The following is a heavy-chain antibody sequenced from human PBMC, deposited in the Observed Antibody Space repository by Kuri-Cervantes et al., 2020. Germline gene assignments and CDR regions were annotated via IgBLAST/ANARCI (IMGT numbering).Heavy chain of an antibody. CDR3: ARDLSGSYYYYYYYGMDV. CDR1: GFTFDDYA. J-gene: IGHJ6*02. V-gene: IGHV3-9*01. Sequence: GGSLRLSCAASGFTFDDYAMHWVRQAPGKGLEWVSGISWNSGSIGYADSVKGRFTISRDNAKNSLYLQMNSLRAEDTAVYYCARDLSGSYYYYYYYGMDVWGQGTTVTVSS. D-gene: IGHD3-10*01. CDR2: ISWNSGSI.